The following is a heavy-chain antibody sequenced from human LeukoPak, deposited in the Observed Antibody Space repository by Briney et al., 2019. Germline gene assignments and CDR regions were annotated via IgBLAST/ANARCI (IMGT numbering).Heavy chain of an antibody. J-gene: IGHJ4*02. CDR2: ISSSSSYI. Sequence: PGGSLRLSCAASGFTFSSYSMNWVRQAPGKGLEWVSSISSSSSYIYYADSVKGRFTISRDNAKNSLYLQMNSLRAEDTAVYYCARSRLWFGDKEDYWGQGTLVTVSS. CDR1: GFTFSSYS. CDR3: ARSRLWFGDKEDY. D-gene: IGHD3-10*01. V-gene: IGHV3-21*01.